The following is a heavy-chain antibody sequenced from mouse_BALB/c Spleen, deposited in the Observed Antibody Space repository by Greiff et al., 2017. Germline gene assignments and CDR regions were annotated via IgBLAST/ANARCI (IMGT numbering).Heavy chain of an antibody. V-gene: IGHV3-2*02. D-gene: IGHD2-14*01. Sequence: EVQLQESGPGLVKPSQSLSLTCTVTGYSITSDYAWNWIRQFPGNKLEWMGYISYSGSTSYNPSLKSRISITRDTSKNQFFLQLNSVTTEDTATYYCALRYDWFAYWGQGTLVTVSA. J-gene: IGHJ3*01. CDR3: ALRYDWFAY. CDR1: GYSITSDYA. CDR2: ISYSGST.